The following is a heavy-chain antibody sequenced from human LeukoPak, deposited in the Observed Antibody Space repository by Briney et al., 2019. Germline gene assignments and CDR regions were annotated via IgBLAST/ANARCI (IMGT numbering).Heavy chain of an antibody. Sequence: KPSETLSLTCTVSGGSISSYYWSWIRQPPGKGLEWIGYIYYSGSTNYNPSLKSRVTISVDTSKNQFSLKLSSVTAADTAVYYCARVHESDYANWFDPWGQGTLVTVSS. V-gene: IGHV4-59*08. J-gene: IGHJ5*02. CDR1: GGSISSYY. D-gene: IGHD4-17*01. CDR3: ARVHESDYANWFDP. CDR2: IYYSGST.